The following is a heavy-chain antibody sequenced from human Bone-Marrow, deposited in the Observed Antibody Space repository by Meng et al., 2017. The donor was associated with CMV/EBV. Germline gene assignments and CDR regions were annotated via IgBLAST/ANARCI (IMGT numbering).Heavy chain of an antibody. CDR1: GFTFSSYS. CDR2: ISSSSSYI. J-gene: IGHJ5*02. Sequence: GESLKISCAASGFTFSSYSMNWVRQAPGKGLEWVSSISSSSSYIYYADSVKGRFTISRDNAKNSLYLQMNSLRAEDTAVYYCARDRIWELGYCSSTSCYAGDWFDPWGQGNLVTVSS. D-gene: IGHD2-2*01. V-gene: IGHV3-21*01. CDR3: ARDRIWELGYCSSTSCYAGDWFDP.